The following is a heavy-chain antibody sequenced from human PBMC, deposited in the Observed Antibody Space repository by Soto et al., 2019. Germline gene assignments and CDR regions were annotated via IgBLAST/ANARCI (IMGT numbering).Heavy chain of an antibody. CDR1: GYTFNSYG. V-gene: IGHV1-18*01. CDR3: ARGRTWGARDFDN. D-gene: IGHD3-16*01. CDR2: ISAYNGHT. J-gene: IGHJ4*02. Sequence: QVQLVQSGGEVKRPGASVRVSCKASGYTFNSYGISWVRQAPGQGLEWMGWISAYNGHTDYARKFQGRVAMTRDISTNTVSMELRDLRVDDTAVYYCARGRTWGARDFDNWGQGTLVTVSS.